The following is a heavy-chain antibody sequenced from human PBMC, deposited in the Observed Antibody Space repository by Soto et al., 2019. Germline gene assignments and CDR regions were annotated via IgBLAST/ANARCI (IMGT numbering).Heavy chain of an antibody. V-gene: IGHV4-59*01. D-gene: IGHD4-17*01. Sequence: SSETLSLTCTVSGGSMRNYFWNWIRQAPGKGLEWIAYIHFGGTTNYNPSLKSRVAISMDMSKNRFSLKLNSVTAADTALYYCARSDYGEFDSWGQGALVTVSS. CDR3: ARSDYGEFDS. CDR1: GGSMRNYF. J-gene: IGHJ4*02. CDR2: IHFGGTT.